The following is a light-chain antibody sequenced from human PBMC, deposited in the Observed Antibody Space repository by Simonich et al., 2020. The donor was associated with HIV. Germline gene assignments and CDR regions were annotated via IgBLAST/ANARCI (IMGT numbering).Light chain of an antibody. CDR2: DVS. V-gene: IGLV2-11*01. J-gene: IGLJ3*02. CDR3: CSYAGSYTWV. Sequence: QSALTQPRSVSWSPGQSVTISCTGTSSDVGGYNYVSWYQQHPGKAPKLIIYDVSQRPSGVPARFSGSKSGNTASLTISGLQAEDEADYYCCSYAGSYTWVFGGGTKLTVL. CDR1: SSDVGGYNY.